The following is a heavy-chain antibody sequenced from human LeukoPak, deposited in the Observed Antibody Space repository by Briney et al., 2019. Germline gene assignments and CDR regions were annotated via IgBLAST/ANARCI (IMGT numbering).Heavy chain of an antibody. Sequence: GGSLRLSCAASGSTFSSYSMNWVRQAPGKGLEWVSSISSSSSYIYYADSVKGRFTISRDNAKNSLYLQMNSLRAEDTAVYYCARDTRLYGDYYYGMDVWGQGTTVTVSS. CDR2: ISSSSSYI. V-gene: IGHV3-21*01. J-gene: IGHJ6*02. CDR3: ARDTRLYGDYYYGMDV. CDR1: GSTFSSYS. D-gene: IGHD4-17*01.